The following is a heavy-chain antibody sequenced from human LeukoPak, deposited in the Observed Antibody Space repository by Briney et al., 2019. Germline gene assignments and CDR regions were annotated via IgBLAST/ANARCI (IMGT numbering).Heavy chain of an antibody. J-gene: IGHJ4*02. CDR1: GGSISSGDYY. CDR3: ARREVGATPDY. D-gene: IGHD1-26*01. V-gene: IGHV4-30-4*08. Sequence: SQTLSLTCTVSGGSISSGDYYWSWIRQPPGKGLEWIGYIYYSGSTYYNPSLKSRVTLSVGTSKNQFSLKLSSVTAADTAVYYCARREVGATPDYWGQGTLVTVSS. CDR2: IYYSGST.